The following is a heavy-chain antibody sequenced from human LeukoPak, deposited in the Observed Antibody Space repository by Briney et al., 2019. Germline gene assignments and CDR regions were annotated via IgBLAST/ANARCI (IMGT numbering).Heavy chain of an antibody. J-gene: IGHJ4*02. CDR1: GFTFRSYA. D-gene: IGHD6-13*01. V-gene: IGHV3-23*01. CDR3: AKDRWAAAAHVDY. CDR2: VSNSGGST. Sequence: TGGSLRLSCAASGFTFRSYAMSWVRQAPGKGLEWVSGVSNSGGSTYYADSVKGRFTISRDNAKNTAYLQMNSLRADDTAVYYCAKDRWAAAAHVDYWGQGTLVTVSS.